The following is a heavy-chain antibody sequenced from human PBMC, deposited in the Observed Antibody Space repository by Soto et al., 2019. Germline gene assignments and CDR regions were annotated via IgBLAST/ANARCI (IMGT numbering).Heavy chain of an antibody. CDR3: AKFTDRKVGATTWFDP. V-gene: IGHV3-23*01. CDR1: GFTFSSYA. J-gene: IGHJ5*02. Sequence: LSLTCAASGFTFSSYAMSWVRQAPGKGLEWVSAISGSGGSTYYADSVKGRFTISRDNSKNTLYLQMNSLRAEDTAVYYCAKFTDRKVGATTWFDPWGQGTLVTVSS. D-gene: IGHD1-26*01. CDR2: ISGSGGST.